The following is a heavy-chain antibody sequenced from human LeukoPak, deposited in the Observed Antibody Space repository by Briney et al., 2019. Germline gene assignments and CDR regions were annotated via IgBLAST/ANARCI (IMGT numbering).Heavy chain of an antibody. J-gene: IGHJ3*01. CDR2: ISPTSAYI. Sequence: GGSLRHSFAATGFTLSGHSMNWVRQAPGKGLDWVSSISPTSAYIYYQDSVKGRFTISRDDAKNSLYLEMDSLRAEDTAVYYCARTIYYYESTSYFSDAFDVWGQGTMVTVSS. V-gene: IGHV3-21*01. CDR3: ARTIYYYESTSYFSDAFDV. CDR1: GFTLSGHS. D-gene: IGHD3-22*01.